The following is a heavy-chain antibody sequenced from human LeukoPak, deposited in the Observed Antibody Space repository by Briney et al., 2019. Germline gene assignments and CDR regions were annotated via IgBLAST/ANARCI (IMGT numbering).Heavy chain of an antibody. Sequence: SETLSLTCTVSGGSISSGNYYWSWIRQPAGTGLEWIGRIYTSGGTNCNPSLESRVTISVDTSKDQFSLRLTSVTAADTAVYYCARGRGRDGDNLVSWGQGTLVTVSS. J-gene: IGHJ4*02. CDR1: GGSISSGNYY. CDR3: ARGRGRDGDNLVS. D-gene: IGHD5-24*01. V-gene: IGHV4-61*02. CDR2: IYTSGGT.